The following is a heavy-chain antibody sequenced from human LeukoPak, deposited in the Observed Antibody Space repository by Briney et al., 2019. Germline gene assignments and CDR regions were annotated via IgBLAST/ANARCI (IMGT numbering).Heavy chain of an antibody. CDR1: GYSISSDYY. D-gene: IGHD3-16*01. CDR3: ARSNGGSQDY. V-gene: IGHV4-38-2*02. CDR2: VYHDGIT. Sequence: KSSETLSLTCTVSGYSISSDYYWGWIRQPPGKGLEWIGSVYHDGITFYSPSLKSRVTISVDTSKNQFSLKLNSVTAADTAVYYCARSNGGSQDYWGQGTLVTISS. J-gene: IGHJ4*02.